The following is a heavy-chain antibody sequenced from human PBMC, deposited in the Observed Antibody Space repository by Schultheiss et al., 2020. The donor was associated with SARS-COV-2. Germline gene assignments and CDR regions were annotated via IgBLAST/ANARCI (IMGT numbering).Heavy chain of an antibody. CDR2: IYYSGST. CDR1: GGSISSYY. D-gene: IGHD3-9*01. V-gene: IGHV4-59*08. CDR3: ARLRYFDYYYYYMDV. Sequence: SQTLSLTCTVSGGSISSYYWDWIRQSPGKGLEWIGSIYYSGSTYYNPSLKSRVTISVDTSKNQFSLKLSSVTAADTAVYYCARLRYFDYYYYYMDVWGKGTTVTVSS. J-gene: IGHJ6*03.